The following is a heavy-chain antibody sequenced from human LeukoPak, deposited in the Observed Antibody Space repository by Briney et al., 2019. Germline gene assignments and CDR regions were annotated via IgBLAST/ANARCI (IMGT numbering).Heavy chain of an antibody. CDR1: GGTFSSYA. Sequence: SVKVSCKASGGTFSSYAISWVRQAPGQGLEWMGGIIPIFGTANYAQKFQGRVMITTDESTSTAYMELSSLRSEDTAVYYCASLRTGTNNWFDPWGQGTLVTVSS. J-gene: IGHJ5*02. CDR3: ASLRTGTNNWFDP. CDR2: IIPIFGTA. D-gene: IGHD1-1*01. V-gene: IGHV1-69*05.